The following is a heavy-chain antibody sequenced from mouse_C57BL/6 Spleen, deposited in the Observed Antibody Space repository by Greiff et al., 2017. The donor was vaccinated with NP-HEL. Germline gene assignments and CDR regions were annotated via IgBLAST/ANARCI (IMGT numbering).Heavy chain of an antibody. V-gene: IGHV1-82*01. J-gene: IGHJ2*01. CDR3: ARFDYARDYFDY. Sequence: VQLQQSGPELVKPGASVKISCKASGYAFSSSWMNWVKQRPGKGLEWIGRIYPGDGDTNYNGKFKGKATLTADKSSSTAYMQLSSLTSEDSAVYFCARFDYARDYFDYWGQGTTLTVSS. CDR2: IYPGDGDT. CDR1: GYAFSSSW. D-gene: IGHD2-4*01.